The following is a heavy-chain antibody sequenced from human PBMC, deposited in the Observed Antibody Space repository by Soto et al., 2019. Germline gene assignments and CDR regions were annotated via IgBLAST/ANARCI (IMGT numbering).Heavy chain of an antibody. CDR1: GYTFTSYG. CDR3: ARDHSIAALDAFDI. Sequence: ASVKVSCKASGYTFTSYGISWVRQAPGQGLEWMGWISAYNGNTNYAQKLQGRVTMTTDTSTSTAYMELRSLRSDDTAVYYCARDHSIAALDAFDIWGQGTMVTVSS. J-gene: IGHJ3*02. D-gene: IGHD6-6*01. CDR2: ISAYNGNT. V-gene: IGHV1-18*01.